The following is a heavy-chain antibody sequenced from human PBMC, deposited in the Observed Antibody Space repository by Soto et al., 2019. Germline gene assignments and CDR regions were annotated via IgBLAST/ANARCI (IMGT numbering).Heavy chain of an antibody. Sequence: PSETLSLTCTVSGGSISSGDYYWSWIRQPPGKGLEWIGYIYYSGSTYYNPSLKSRVTISVDTSKNQFSLKLSSVTAADTAVYYCARVRSEVTLTYYYYGMDVWGQGTTVTVSS. V-gene: IGHV4-30-4*01. J-gene: IGHJ6*02. CDR2: IYYSGST. CDR1: GGSISSGDYY. D-gene: IGHD2-21*02. CDR3: ARVRSEVTLTYYYYGMDV.